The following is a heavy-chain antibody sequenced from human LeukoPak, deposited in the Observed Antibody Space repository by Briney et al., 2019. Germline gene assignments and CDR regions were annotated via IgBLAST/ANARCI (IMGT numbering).Heavy chain of an antibody. CDR1: GGSISSHY. V-gene: IGHV4-59*08. Sequence: SETLSLTCSVSGGSISSHYWSWIRQPPGKGPEWIGYIYYSGSTNYNPSLKSRVTISVDTSKNQFSLKLSSVTAADTAVYYCARHGRDGYNYGPVVYYWGQGTLVTVSS. CDR3: ARHGRDGYNYGPVVYY. D-gene: IGHD5-24*01. CDR2: IYYSGST. J-gene: IGHJ4*02.